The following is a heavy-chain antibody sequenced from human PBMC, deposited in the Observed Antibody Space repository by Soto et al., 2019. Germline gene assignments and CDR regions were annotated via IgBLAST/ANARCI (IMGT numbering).Heavy chain of an antibody. CDR1: GGTFSIYT. D-gene: IGHD3-10*01. Sequence: QVQLVQSGAEVKKPGSSVKVSCKASGGTFSIYTISWVRQAPGQGLEWMGRIIPILGIANYEQKFQGRVTITADKSTSTAYMELSSLRSEDTAVYYCAREEYYYGSGAFFDYWGQGTLVTVSS. J-gene: IGHJ4*02. V-gene: IGHV1-69*08. CDR3: AREEYYYGSGAFFDY. CDR2: IIPILGIA.